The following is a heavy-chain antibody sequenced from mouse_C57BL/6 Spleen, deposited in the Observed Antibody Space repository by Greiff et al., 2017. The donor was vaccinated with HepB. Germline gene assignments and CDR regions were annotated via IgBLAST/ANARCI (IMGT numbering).Heavy chain of an antibody. V-gene: IGHV1-80*01. J-gene: IGHJ4*01. Sequence: VQLVESGAELVKPGASVKISCKASGYAFSSYWMNWVKQRPGKGLEWIGQIYPGDGDTNYNGKFKGKATLTAAKSSSTAYMQLSSLTSEDSAVYFCARNDYGSSYYYAMDYWGQGTSVTVSS. D-gene: IGHD1-1*01. CDR1: GYAFSSYW. CDR3: ARNDYGSSYYYAMDY. CDR2: IYPGDGDT.